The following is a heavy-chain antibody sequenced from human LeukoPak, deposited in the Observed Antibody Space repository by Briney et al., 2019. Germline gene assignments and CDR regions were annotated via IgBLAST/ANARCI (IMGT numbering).Heavy chain of an antibody. CDR1: GGSLSSSSYY. D-gene: IGHD6-19*01. CDR2: IYYSGST. J-gene: IGHJ4*02. V-gene: IGHV4-39*01. CDR3: ARHLGQWLEVGSFDY. Sequence: PSETLSLTCIVSGGSLSSSSYYWGWIRQPPGKGLEWIGSIYYSGSTYYNPSLKSRVTISVDTSKNQFSLKLSSVTAADTAVYYCARHLGQWLEVGSFDYWGQGTLVTVSS.